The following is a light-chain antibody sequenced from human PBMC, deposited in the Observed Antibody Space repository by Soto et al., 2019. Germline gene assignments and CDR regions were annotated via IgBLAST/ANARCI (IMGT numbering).Light chain of an antibody. CDR1: QSVSDSY. Sequence: EIVLTQSPGTLSLSPGERATLSCRASQSVSDSYLAWYQQKPVQAPRLLIYAYSRATGIPDRFSGSGSGTDFTLTISRLEPEDFAVYYCQHYGTSALFGPGTKVDIK. J-gene: IGKJ3*01. V-gene: IGKV3-20*01. CDR3: QHYGTSAL. CDR2: AY.